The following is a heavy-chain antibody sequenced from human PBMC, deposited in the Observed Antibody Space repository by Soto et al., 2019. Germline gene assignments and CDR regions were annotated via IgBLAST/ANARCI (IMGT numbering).Heavy chain of an antibody. CDR3: GHRSSGHDFWCKDF. CDR2: VYWNGDR. D-gene: IGHD3-3*01. V-gene: IGHV2-5*01. CDR1: GFSLATFGLG. J-gene: IGHJ4*02. Sequence: QITLKESGPALVKPTQTLTLTCSFSGFSLATFGLGVTWIRQPPGKAPEWVALVYWNGDRRYSPSLRNRLTITADTPGNRVVLTMTDMDPVDTATYYCGHRSSGHDFWCKDFWGQGIQVTVAS.